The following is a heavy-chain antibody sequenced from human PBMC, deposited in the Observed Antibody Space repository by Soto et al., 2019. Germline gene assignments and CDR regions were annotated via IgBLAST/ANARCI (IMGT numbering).Heavy chain of an antibody. CDR2: IYYTGST. D-gene: IGHD4-17*01. CDR1: GASFDNYY. CDR3: AKSTVTGALDS. Sequence: SETLSLTCAVFGASFDNYYWNWFRQPPGRGLEWIGEIYYTGSTTYNSSLKSRLTISGDSSKNQFSLTLFSVTAADTAVYFCAKSTVTGALDSWGLGTLVTVPS. V-gene: IGHV4-34*01. J-gene: IGHJ5*01.